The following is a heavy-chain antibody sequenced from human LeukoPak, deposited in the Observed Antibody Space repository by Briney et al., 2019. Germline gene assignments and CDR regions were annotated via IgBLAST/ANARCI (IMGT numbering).Heavy chain of an antibody. D-gene: IGHD3-22*01. CDR1: GFTFSNYC. CDR3: ASAVGITMTKIAFDI. CDR2: INTDGSNT. V-gene: IGHV3-74*01. Sequence: PGGSLRLSCAASGFTFSNYCMHWVRQAPRRGLVRVAQINTDGSNTNYADSVKGRLTISRDNAKNTLYLQMNSVRAEDTAGYCCASAVGITMTKIAFDIWGQGKMVTVSS. J-gene: IGHJ3*02.